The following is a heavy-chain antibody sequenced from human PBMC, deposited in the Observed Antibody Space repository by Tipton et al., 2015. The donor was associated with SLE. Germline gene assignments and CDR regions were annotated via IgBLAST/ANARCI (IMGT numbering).Heavy chain of an antibody. CDR1: GFTFSSYW. Sequence: GSLRLSCAASGFTFSSYWMHWVRQVPGKGLVWVSRINSDGRSTRYADSVKGRFTISRDNSKNTLFLQMNSLRVEDTAVYYCTTVEMATITKDYWGQGTLVTVSS. CDR2: INSDGRST. V-gene: IGHV3-74*01. CDR3: TTVEMATITKDY. J-gene: IGHJ4*02. D-gene: IGHD5-24*01.